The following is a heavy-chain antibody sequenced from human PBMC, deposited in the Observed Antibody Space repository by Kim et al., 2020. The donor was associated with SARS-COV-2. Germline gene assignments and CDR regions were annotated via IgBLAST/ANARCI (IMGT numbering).Heavy chain of an antibody. V-gene: IGHV4-34*01. CDR3: ARGRAAVAGAVSLYYFDY. D-gene: IGHD6-19*01. CDR1: GGSFSGYY. Sequence: SETLSLTCAVYGGSFSGYYWSWIRQPPGKGLEWIGEINHSGSTNYNPSLKSRVTISVDTSKNQFSLKLSSVTAADTAVYYCARGRAAVAGAVSLYYFDYWGQGTLVTVSS. CDR2: INHSGST. J-gene: IGHJ4*02.